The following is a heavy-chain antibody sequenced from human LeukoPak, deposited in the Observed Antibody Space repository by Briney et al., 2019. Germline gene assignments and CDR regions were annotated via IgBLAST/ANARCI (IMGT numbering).Heavy chain of an antibody. J-gene: IGHJ4*02. V-gene: IGHV1-24*01. Sequence: ASVKVSCKVSGYTLTELSMHWVRQAPGKGLGWMGGFDPEDGETIYAQKFQGRVTMTEDTSTDTAYMELSSLRSEDTAVYYCATVATVTGGYFDYWGQGTLVTASS. CDR3: ATVATVTGGYFDY. CDR1: GYTLTELS. D-gene: IGHD4-17*01. CDR2: FDPEDGET.